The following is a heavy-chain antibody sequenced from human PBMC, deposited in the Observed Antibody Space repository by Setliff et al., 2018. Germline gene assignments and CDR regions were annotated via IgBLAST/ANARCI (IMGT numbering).Heavy chain of an antibody. CDR2: MYYGGGGRT. V-gene: IGHV4-39*07. CDR3: ARGRMPHYYMDV. Sequence: SETLSLTCTVSGASVRGKGDYWGWIRQPPGKGLEWSGSMYYGGGGRTYYNASLKSRVTISVDTSKNQFSLKLNSVTAADTAVYYCARGRMPHYYMDVWGKGTTVTVSS. J-gene: IGHJ6*03. D-gene: IGHD2-2*01. CDR1: GASVRGKGDY.